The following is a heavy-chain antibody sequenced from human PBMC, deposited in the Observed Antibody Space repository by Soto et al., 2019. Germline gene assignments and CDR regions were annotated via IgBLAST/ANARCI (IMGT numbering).Heavy chain of an antibody. J-gene: IGHJ4*02. D-gene: IGHD6-19*01. Sequence: GESLKISCKVSGDSFTSFWIGWVRQMPGKGLEWLGIIYPGDSEIRYSPSFQGQVTISADKSITTAYLQWSSLKASDTAMYYCARQHPLDSSGWYYWCEGTLVTVSS. CDR1: GDSFTSFW. V-gene: IGHV5-51*01. CDR3: ARQHPLDSSGWYY. CDR2: IYPGDSEI.